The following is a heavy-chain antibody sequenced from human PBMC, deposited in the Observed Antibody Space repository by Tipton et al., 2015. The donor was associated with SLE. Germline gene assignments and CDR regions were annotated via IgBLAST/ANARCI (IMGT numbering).Heavy chain of an antibody. CDR1: GYSFTTYW. D-gene: IGHD3-10*01. CDR3: ARHLSGYYGPSFDY. J-gene: IGHJ4*02. Sequence: QLVQSGAEVKKPGESLKISCKGSGYSFTTYWIGWVRQMTGKGLEWVGIIYPGDSDTRYSPAFQGQVTIAADKSISTAYLEWSSLKASDTAMYYCARHLSGYYGPSFDYWGQGTLVTVSS. CDR2: IYPGDSDT. V-gene: IGHV5-51*01.